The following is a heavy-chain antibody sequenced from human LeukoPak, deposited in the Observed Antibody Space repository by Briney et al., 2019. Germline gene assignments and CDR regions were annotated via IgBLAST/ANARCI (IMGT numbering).Heavy chain of an antibody. J-gene: IGHJ3*02. D-gene: IGHD6-19*01. Sequence: GGSLRLSCAASGFTFSSYAMHWVRQAPGKGLEWVAAISYDGGNKYYADSVKGRFTISRDNSKNTLYLQMNSLRAEDTAVYYCARAAQWLVSYDAFDIWGQGTMVTVSS. CDR3: ARAAQWLVSYDAFDI. V-gene: IGHV3-30-3*01. CDR1: GFTFSSYA. CDR2: ISYDGGNK.